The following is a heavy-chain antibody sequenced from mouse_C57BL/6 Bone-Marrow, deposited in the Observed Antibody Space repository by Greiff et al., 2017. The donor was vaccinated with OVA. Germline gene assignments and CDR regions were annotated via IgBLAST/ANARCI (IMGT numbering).Heavy chain of an antibody. CDR1: GYTFTSYW. J-gene: IGHJ4*01. CDR2: IYPSDSET. Sequence: VQLQQPGAELVRPGSSVKLSCKASGYTFTSYWMDWVKQRPGQGLEWIGNIYPSDSETHYNQKFKDKATLTVDKYSSTAYMQLSSLTSEDSAVYYCAREGFITTVVATRYYAMDYWGQGTSVTVSS. V-gene: IGHV1-61*01. CDR3: AREGFITTVVATRYYAMDY. D-gene: IGHD1-1*01.